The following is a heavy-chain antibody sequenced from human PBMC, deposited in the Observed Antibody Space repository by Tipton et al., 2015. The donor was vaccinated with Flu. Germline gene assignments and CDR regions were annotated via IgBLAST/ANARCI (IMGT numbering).Heavy chain of an antibody. CDR1: GGSISSYH. Sequence: LSCTVSGGSISSYHWSWIRQPPGKGLEWIGYIYYSGSTNYNPSLKSRVTISVDTSKNQFSLKLSSVTAADTAVYYCARGAPRRIAVAGPYYFDYWGQGTLVTVSS. J-gene: IGHJ4*02. V-gene: IGHV4-59*01. CDR2: IYYSGST. CDR3: ARGAPRRIAVAGPYYFDY. D-gene: IGHD6-19*01.